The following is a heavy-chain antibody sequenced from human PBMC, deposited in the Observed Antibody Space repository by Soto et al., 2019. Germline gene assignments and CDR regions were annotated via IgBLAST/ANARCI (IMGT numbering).Heavy chain of an antibody. Sequence: GASVKVSCKASGYTFTNYGISWVRQAPGQGLEWMGWINVYNGNTKYAQKVQGRVTMTTDTSTSTAYMELRSLRSEDTAVYYCARENTMIVVVEYNWFDPWGQGTLVTVSS. V-gene: IGHV1-18*01. CDR3: ARENTMIVVVEYNWFDP. CDR2: INVYNGNT. D-gene: IGHD3-22*01. J-gene: IGHJ5*02. CDR1: GYTFTNYG.